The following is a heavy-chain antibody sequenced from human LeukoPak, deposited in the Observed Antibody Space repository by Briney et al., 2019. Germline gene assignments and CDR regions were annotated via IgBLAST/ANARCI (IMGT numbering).Heavy chain of an antibody. D-gene: IGHD5-12*01. CDR1: GGSISSYY. CDR3: AREVARRKYYYYYMDV. J-gene: IGHJ6*03. Sequence: SETLSLTCTVSGGSISSYYWSWIRQPPGKGLEWIGYTYYSGSTNYNPSLKSRVTISVDTSKNQFSLKLSSVTAADTAVYYCAREVARRKYYYYYMDVWGKGTTVTVSS. CDR2: TYYSGST. V-gene: IGHV4-59*12.